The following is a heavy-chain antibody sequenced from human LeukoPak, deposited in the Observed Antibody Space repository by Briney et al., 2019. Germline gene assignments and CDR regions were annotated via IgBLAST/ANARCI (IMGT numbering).Heavy chain of an antibody. CDR3: ARPPGVGATSFDY. J-gene: IGHJ4*02. CDR2: IFPADSDT. D-gene: IGHD1-26*01. Sequence: GESLKISCKGSGYSFSNYWIAWVRRMPGKGLEWMGIIFPADSDTRYSPSLQGQVTISVDRSINTAYLQWSSLKASDSAMYYCARPPGVGATSFDYWGQGTLVTVSS. V-gene: IGHV5-51*01. CDR1: GYSFSNYW.